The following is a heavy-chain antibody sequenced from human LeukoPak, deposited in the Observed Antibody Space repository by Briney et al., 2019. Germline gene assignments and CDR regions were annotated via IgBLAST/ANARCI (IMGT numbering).Heavy chain of an antibody. CDR3: ARYSSGFLDS. J-gene: IGHJ4*02. CDR1: GFTFSSFG. D-gene: IGHD6-19*01. V-gene: IGHV3-33*01. Sequence: GGSFRLFCAASGFTFSSFGMHWVRQAPGKGLEWVAVIWSDGSNKYYADSVKGRFTISRDNSKNTLYLQMNSLRAEDTAVYYCARYSSGFLDSWGQGTLVTVSS. CDR2: IWSDGSNK.